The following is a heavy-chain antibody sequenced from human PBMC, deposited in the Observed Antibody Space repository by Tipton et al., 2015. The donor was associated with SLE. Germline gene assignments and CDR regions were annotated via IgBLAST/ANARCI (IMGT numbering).Heavy chain of an antibody. Sequence: SLRLSCAASGFTFNDYAMSWVRQAPGKGLEWVSAISGSGYSTYYADSVKGRFTISRDNSKNTLYLQINSLRAEDTAVYYCAKAQGVIVPNDAFDFGGQGTMVTVSS. J-gene: IGHJ3*01. D-gene: IGHD2/OR15-2a*01. CDR2: ISGSGYST. CDR1: GFTFNDYA. V-gene: IGHV3-23*01. CDR3: AKAQGVIVPNDAFDF.